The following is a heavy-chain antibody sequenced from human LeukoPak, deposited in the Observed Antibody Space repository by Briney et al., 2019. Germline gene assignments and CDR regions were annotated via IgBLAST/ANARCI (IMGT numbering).Heavy chain of an antibody. J-gene: IGHJ4*02. Sequence: ASVKVSCKASGYTFTGYYMHWVRQAPGQGLEWMGWVNPNSGGTNYAQKFQGWVTMTRDTSISTAYMELSRLRSDDTAVYYCARGSATYYYDSSGYYNDGVDYWGQGTLVTVSS. CDR1: GYTFTGYY. CDR3: ARGSATYYYDSSGYYNDGVDY. CDR2: VNPNSGGT. D-gene: IGHD3-22*01. V-gene: IGHV1-2*04.